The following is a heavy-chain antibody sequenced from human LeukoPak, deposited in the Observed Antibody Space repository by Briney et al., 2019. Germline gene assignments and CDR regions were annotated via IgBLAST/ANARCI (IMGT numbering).Heavy chain of an antibody. CDR3: ARDLGYCTNGVCHTRFDY. Sequence: SVKVSCKASGGTFSSYAISWVRQAPGQGLEWMGGIIPIFGTANYAQKFQGRVTITADESTGTAYMELSSLRSEDTAVYYCARDLGYCTNGVCHTRFDYWGQGTLVAVSS. CDR1: GGTFSSYA. CDR2: IIPIFGTA. D-gene: IGHD2-8*01. J-gene: IGHJ4*02. V-gene: IGHV1-69*13.